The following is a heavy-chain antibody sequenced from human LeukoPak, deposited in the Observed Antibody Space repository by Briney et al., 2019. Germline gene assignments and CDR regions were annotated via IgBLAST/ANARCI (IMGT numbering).Heavy chain of an antibody. V-gene: IGHV7-4-1*02. J-gene: IGHJ3*02. D-gene: IGHD3-9*01. CDR1: GYTFTSYA. CDR2: INTNTGNP. CDR3: ARPVLRYFDWLLSGAFDI. Sequence: ASVKVSCKASGYTFTSYAMNWVRQAPGQWLEWMGWINTNTGNPTYAQGFTGRFVFSLDTSVSTAYLQISSLKAEDTAVYYCARPVLRYFDWLLSGAFDIWGQGTMVTVSS.